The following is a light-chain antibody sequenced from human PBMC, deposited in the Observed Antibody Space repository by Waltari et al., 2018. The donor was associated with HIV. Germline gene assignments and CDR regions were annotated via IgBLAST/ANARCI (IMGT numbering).Light chain of an antibody. CDR3: QQYGGSPPIT. CDR2: DAS. Sequence: NVLTQSPGTLPLSPGETAPFPCRASQSVVNNYLAWYQQRLGQSPKLISYDASKRATGIPDRFSGSGSGTHFSLTINRLDPEDFAVYFCQQYGGSPPITFGQGTRLEIK. J-gene: IGKJ5*01. CDR1: QSVVNNY. V-gene: IGKV3-20*01.